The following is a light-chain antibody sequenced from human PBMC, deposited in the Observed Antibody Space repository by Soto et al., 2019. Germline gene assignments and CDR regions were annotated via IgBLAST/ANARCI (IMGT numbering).Light chain of an antibody. Sequence: AIQLPQSPSSLSASVGDTVTITCRASQGIATDLGWYQQKPGKAPDLLIFGASGLRGGVPSRFSGSGSVSHFTLIITGLQPEDFATYYCLQDYDYPRTFGQGTKVDIK. V-gene: IGKV1-6*01. CDR1: QGIATD. CDR3: LQDYDYPRT. CDR2: GAS. J-gene: IGKJ1*01.